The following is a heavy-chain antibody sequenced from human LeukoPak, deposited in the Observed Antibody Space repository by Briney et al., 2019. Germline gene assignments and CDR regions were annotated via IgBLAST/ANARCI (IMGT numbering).Heavy chain of an antibody. Sequence: SQTLSLTCTVSGGSISSGSYYWSWIRQPAGRGLEWIGRIYTSGSPNSTPSLNSRVTISVDTSKNQFSLKLSSVTAADTAVYYCARGIAGYDYVWGSYRKPADYWGQGTLVTVSS. CDR1: GGSISSGSYY. CDR2: IYTSGSP. CDR3: ARGIAGYDYVWGSYRKPADY. V-gene: IGHV4-61*02. J-gene: IGHJ4*02. D-gene: IGHD3-16*02.